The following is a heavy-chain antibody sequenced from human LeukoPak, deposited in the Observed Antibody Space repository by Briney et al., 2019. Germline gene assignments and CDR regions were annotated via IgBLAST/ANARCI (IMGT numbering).Heavy chain of an antibody. CDR1: GFTFSSYA. D-gene: IGHD3-22*01. J-gene: IGHJ4*02. V-gene: IGHV3-30-3*01. CDR3: ASGRHSSGWSHYFDY. Sequence: GRSLRLSCAASGFTFSSYAMHWVRQAPGKGLERVAVISYDGSNKYSADSVTGRLTISRDNSKNTLYLQMISVRAEDTAVYYCASGRHSSGWSHYFDYWGQGTLVTVSS. CDR2: ISYDGSNK.